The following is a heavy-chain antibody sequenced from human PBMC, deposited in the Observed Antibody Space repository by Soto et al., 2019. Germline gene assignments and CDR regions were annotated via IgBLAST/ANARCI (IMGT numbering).Heavy chain of an antibody. Sequence: SVKVCCKASGGTFSSYAISWVRQARGQGLEWMGGIIPIFGIADYARKFEGRVTSTADESTSTAYMELSSLRSEDTAVYYGARHLSVFADDYALFDYWGPGTLVTVSS. CDR2: IIPIFGIA. CDR1: GGTFSSYA. D-gene: IGHD4-17*01. V-gene: IGHV1-69*13. CDR3: ARHLSVFADDYALFDY. J-gene: IGHJ4*02.